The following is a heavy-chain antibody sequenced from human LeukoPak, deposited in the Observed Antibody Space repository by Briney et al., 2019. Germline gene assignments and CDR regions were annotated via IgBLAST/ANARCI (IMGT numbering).Heavy chain of an antibody. J-gene: IGHJ4*02. D-gene: IGHD5-24*01. V-gene: IGHV1-3*01. CDR2: INAGNGNT. Sequence: GASVKVSCTASGYTFTIYAMHWVRQAPGQRLEWMGWINAGNGNTKYSQKFQGRVTITRDTSASTAYMELSSLRSEDTAVYYCARVLATMGIDYWGQGTLVTVSS. CDR3: ARVLATMGIDY. CDR1: GYTFTIYA.